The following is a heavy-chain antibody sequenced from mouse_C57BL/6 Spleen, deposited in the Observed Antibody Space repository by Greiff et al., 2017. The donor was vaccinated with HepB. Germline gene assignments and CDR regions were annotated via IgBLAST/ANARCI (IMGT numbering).Heavy chain of an antibody. CDR1: GYAFTNYL. J-gene: IGHJ4*01. CDR3: ARRIRRGYDAMDY. CDR2: INPGSGGT. Sequence: QVHVKQSGAELVRPGPSVKVSCKASGYAFTNYLIEWVKQRPGQALEWIGVINPGSGGTHYNEKFKGKATLTADKSTRTAYMQLSSVTSEDSAGYFCARRIRRGYDAMDYWGQGTSVTVSS. V-gene: IGHV1-54*01. D-gene: IGHD5-2*01.